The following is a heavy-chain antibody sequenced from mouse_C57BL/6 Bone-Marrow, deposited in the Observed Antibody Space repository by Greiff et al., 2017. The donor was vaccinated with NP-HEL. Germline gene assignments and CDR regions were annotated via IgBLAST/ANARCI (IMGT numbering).Heavy chain of an antibody. CDR3: ARSYYDYDEFAY. CDR1: GYTFTSYW. CDR2: IAPNSGGT. V-gene: IGHV1-72*01. D-gene: IGHD2-4*01. J-gene: IGHJ3*01. Sequence: QVQLQQPGAELVKPGASVKLSCKASGYTFTSYWMHWVKQRPGRGLEWIGRIAPNSGGTKYNEKFKSKATLTVDKPSSTAYMQLSSLTSEDSAVYYCARSYYDYDEFAYWGQGTLVTVSA.